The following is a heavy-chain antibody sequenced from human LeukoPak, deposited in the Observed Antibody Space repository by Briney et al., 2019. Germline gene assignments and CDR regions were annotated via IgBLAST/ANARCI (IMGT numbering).Heavy chain of an antibody. Sequence: GGSLRLSCAASGFTFSSYGMHWVRQAPGKGLEWVAFIRYDGSNKYYADSVKGRFTISRDNSKNTLYLQMNSLRAEDTAVYYYAKGPQKSEYFQHWGQGTLVTVSS. V-gene: IGHV3-30*02. CDR1: GFTFSSYG. CDR2: IRYDGSNK. CDR3: AKGPQKSEYFQH. J-gene: IGHJ1*01.